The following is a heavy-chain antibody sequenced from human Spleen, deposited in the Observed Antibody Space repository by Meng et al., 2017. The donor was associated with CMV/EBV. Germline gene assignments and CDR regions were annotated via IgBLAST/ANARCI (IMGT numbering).Heavy chain of an antibody. J-gene: IGHJ6*02. CDR2: INPNSGGT. CDR1: GYTFTGYY. D-gene: IGHD2-2*01. CDR3: ARVIVVVPAVLHYGMDV. Sequence: ASVKVSCKASGYTFTGYYMHWVRQAPGQGLEWMGWINPNSGGTNYAQKFQGRVTMTRDTSISTAYMELSRLRSDDTAVYYCARVIVVVPAVLHYGMDVWGQGTTVTVSS. V-gene: IGHV1-2*02.